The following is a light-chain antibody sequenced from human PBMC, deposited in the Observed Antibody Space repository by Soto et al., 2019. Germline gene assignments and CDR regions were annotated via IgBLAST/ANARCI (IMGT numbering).Light chain of an antibody. V-gene: IGKV3-15*01. CDR3: QQYNNWPPIT. CDR1: QSLLHSDGYTY. Sequence: EIVMTQTPLSLSITPGEQASMSCRSSQSLLHSDGYTYLAWYQQTPGQAPRLLIYGASIRATGIPARFSGSGSGTEFTLTISSLQSEDFAVYYCQQYNNWPPITFGQGTRLE. J-gene: IGKJ5*01. CDR2: GAS.